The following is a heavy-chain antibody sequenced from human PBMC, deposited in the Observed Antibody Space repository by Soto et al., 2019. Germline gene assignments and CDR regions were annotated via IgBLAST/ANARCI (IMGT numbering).Heavy chain of an antibody. CDR2: ISGSGGRT. V-gene: IGHV3-23*01. CDR1: GFTFRNYA. D-gene: IGHD4-17*01. Sequence: GGSLRLSCAASGFTFRNYAMSWVRQAPGAGPEWVSGISGSGGRTYYADSVKGRFTISRDNSNNALFLQMNSLRAEDTALYYCAKDPNGDYVGAFDIWGRGTMVTVSS. J-gene: IGHJ3*02. CDR3: AKDPNGDYVGAFDI.